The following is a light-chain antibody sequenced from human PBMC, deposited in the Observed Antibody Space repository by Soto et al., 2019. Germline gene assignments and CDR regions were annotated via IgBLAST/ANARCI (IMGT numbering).Light chain of an antibody. CDR3: LQHGTSPYT. CDR1: RGVTRS. J-gene: IGKJ1*01. V-gene: IGKV3-20*01. CDR2: GAS. Sequence: EIVLTQSPGTLSLSPGERATLSCRASRGVTRSLAWFQQKAGQAPRLLIYGASTRATGIPDRFSGSGSGTDFTPIISRVEPEDFAVYYCLQHGTSPYTFGQGTKVDIK.